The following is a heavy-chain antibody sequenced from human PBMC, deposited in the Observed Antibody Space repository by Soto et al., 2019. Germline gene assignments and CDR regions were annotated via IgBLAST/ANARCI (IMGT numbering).Heavy chain of an antibody. D-gene: IGHD2-21*02. CDR1: GASIRSTDYY. V-gene: IGHV4-30-4*01. J-gene: IGHJ5*02. Sequence: SETLSLTCTVSGASIRSTDYYWSWIRQAPGKGLEWIGYVYYTGSTYYNPSLMSRLTMSVDTSKNQFSLKLTSVTAAETAVYYCVRTARQGAVAPHWFDRWGQGTQVTVSS. CDR2: VYYTGST. CDR3: VRTARQGAVAPHWFDR.